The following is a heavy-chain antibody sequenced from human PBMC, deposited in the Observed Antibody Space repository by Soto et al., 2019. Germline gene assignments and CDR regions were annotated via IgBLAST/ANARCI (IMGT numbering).Heavy chain of an antibody. V-gene: IGHV1-18*01. D-gene: IGHD1-26*01. Sequence: QVPLVQSGAEVKKPGASVTVSCKTSGYTPTNYDIGWVRQAPGLGLEWMGWISAYNGNRNSAQKLQGRLTMTTDTSTKTAYMELRSLRSDDTAVYYCARALYRSGTYYAFDNWGQGTLVTVSS. CDR2: ISAYNGNR. CDR3: ARALYRSGTYYAFDN. CDR1: GYTPTNYD. J-gene: IGHJ4*02.